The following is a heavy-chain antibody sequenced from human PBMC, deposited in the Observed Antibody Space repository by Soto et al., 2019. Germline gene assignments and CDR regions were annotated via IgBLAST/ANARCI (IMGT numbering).Heavy chain of an antibody. Sequence: DVQLVESGGGLVQPGGSLKLSCATSGFSFSGTAMHWVRHTSGKGLEWVGRIRTKPNNYATTYAASVTGRFTISRDDSKNTVYLQMNSLKTEDTAVYYCTRPEDPYGSPDAFDSWGQGALVTVSS. V-gene: IGHV3-73*02. J-gene: IGHJ4*02. D-gene: IGHD3-10*01. CDR3: TRPEDPYGSPDAFDS. CDR1: GFSFSGTA. CDR2: IRTKPNNYAT.